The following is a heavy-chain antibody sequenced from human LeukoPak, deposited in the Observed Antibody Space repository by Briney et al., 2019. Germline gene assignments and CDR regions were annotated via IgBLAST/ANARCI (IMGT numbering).Heavy chain of an antibody. V-gene: IGHV3-23*01. CDR2: ISGSGGST. CDR1: GFSFSSHW. D-gene: IGHD4-11*01. Sequence: GGSLRLSCAASGFSFSSHWVHWVRQAPGKGLEWVSAISGSGGSTYYADSVKGRFTISRDNSKNALYLQMNSLRAEDTAVYYCARLSTYSNYVSYWGQGTLVTVSS. CDR3: ARLSTYSNYVSY. J-gene: IGHJ4*02.